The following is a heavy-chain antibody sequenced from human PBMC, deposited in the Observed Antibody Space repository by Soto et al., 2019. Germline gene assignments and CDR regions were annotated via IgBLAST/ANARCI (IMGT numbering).Heavy chain of an antibody. D-gene: IGHD2-15*01. V-gene: IGHV5-51*01. CDR2: IYPCDSDT. J-gene: IGHJ3*02. Sequence: GASLNISSEGSGYSFTSYFIGWVRQMPGKGLEWMGIIYPCDSDTRYSPSFQGQVTISADKSISTAYLQWSSLKASDTAMYYCARRREGDIVVVVDAIGAFHIWGQGTMVTVS. CDR1: GYSFTSYF. CDR3: ARRREGDIVVVVDAIGAFHI.